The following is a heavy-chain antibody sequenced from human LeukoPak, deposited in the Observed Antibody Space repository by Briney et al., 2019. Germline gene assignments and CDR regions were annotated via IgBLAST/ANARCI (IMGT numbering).Heavy chain of an antibody. CDR3: ARASFRFGELSIDY. Sequence: SETLSLTCNVSGDSIRGFYWGWIRQPPGKGLEWIGYFYYSGDTNYNPALESRVIISVDTSKNQFSLKLSSLTAADTAVYYCARASFRFGELSIDYWGQGTLVTVSS. CDR1: GDSIRGFY. D-gene: IGHD3-10*01. J-gene: IGHJ4*02. V-gene: IGHV4-59*01. CDR2: FYYSGDT.